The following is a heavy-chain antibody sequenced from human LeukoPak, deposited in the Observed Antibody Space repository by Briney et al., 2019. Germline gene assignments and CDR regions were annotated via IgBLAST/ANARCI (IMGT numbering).Heavy chain of an antibody. J-gene: IGHJ4*02. CDR2: ISSSSSYI. Sequence: GGSLRLSCEASGFTFSSYSMNWVRQAPGKGLEWVSSISSSSSYIYYADSVKGRFTISRDNAKNSLYLQMNSLRAEDTAVYYCARDRIAGRQFDDYWGQRTLVAVSS. CDR1: GFTFSSYS. V-gene: IGHV3-21*01. D-gene: IGHD6-6*01. CDR3: ARDRIAGRQFDDY.